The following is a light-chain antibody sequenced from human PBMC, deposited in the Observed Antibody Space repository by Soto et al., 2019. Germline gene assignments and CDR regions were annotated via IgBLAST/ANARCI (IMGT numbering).Light chain of an antibody. J-gene: IGLJ2*01. CDR3: SSYTSTNTVI. V-gene: IGLV2-14*01. CDR2: EVS. CDR1: SSDVGGYNY. Sequence: QSALTQPASVSGSPGQSITISCTGTSSDVGGYNYVSWYQQHPGKAPKVMIYEVSNRPSGVSNRFSGSKSGNTASLTISGLQAEDEADHYCSSYTSTNTVIFGGGTKLTVL.